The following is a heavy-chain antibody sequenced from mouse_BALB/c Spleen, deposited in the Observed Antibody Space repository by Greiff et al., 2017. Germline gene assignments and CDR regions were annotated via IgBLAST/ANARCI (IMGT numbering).Heavy chain of an antibody. CDR1: GYTFSSYW. Sequence: QVQLQQSGAELMKPGASVKISCKATGYTFSSYWIEWVKQRPGHGLEWIGEILPGSGSTNYNEKFKGKATFTADTSSNTAYMQLSSLTSEDSAVYYCARGGRGNYVWFAYWGQGTLVTVSA. D-gene: IGHD2-1*01. CDR2: ILPGSGST. V-gene: IGHV1-9*01. J-gene: IGHJ3*01. CDR3: ARGGRGNYVWFAY.